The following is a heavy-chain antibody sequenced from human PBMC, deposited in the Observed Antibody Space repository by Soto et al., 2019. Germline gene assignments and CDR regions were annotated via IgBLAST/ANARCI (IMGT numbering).Heavy chain of an antibody. J-gene: IGHJ6*02. CDR3: ARVRVTIFGYGMDV. V-gene: IGHV3-13*01. D-gene: IGHD3-3*01. CDR1: GFTFSSYD. CDR2: IGTAGDT. Sequence: GGSLRLSCAASGFTFSSYDMHWVRQATGKGLEWVSAIGTAGDTYYPGSVKGRFTVSRENAKNSLYLQMNSLRAEDTAVYYCARVRVTIFGYGMDVWGQGTTVTVSS.